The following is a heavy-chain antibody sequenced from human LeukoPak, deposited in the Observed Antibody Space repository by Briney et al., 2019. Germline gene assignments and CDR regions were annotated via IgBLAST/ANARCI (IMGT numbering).Heavy chain of an antibody. V-gene: IGHV4-59*01. CDR1: GGSISSYY. CDR3: ARLHFYGSGSYLDY. CDR2: IYYSGST. D-gene: IGHD3-10*01. J-gene: IGHJ4*02. Sequence: PSEALSLTCTVSGGSISSYYWGWIRQPPGKGLEWIGYIYYSGSTNYNPSLKSRVTISVDTSKNQFSLKLSSVTAADTAVYYCARLHFYGSGSYLDYWGQGTLVTASS.